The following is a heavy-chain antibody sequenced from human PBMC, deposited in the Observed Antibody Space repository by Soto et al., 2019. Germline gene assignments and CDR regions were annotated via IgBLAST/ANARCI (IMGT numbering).Heavy chain of an antibody. J-gene: IGHJ4*01. CDR1: GFTVSNNY. V-gene: IGHV3-53*01. CDR2: IYSSGST. D-gene: IGHD6-19*01. CDR3: AKEITVAGDFDY. Sequence: PGGSLILSCAASGFTVSNNYMSWVRQAPGKGLEWVSIIYSSGSTYYADSVKGRFTISRDNSKNTLYLQMNSLRAEDTAVYYCAKEITVAGDFDYWGHGTLVTVSS.